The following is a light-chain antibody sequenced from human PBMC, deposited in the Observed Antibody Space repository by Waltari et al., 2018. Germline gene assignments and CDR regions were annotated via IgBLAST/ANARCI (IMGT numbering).Light chain of an antibody. V-gene: IGKV3-15*01. CDR3: QQYSNWPPIT. CDR1: QSVSTN. J-gene: IGKJ5*01. Sequence: ETVMTQSPATLSVSPGARATLSCRASQSVSTNLAWYQQKPGQAPRLLIYGASTRATGIPARFSGTGSGTQFTLTIDSLQSEDFAVYYCQQYSNWPPITFGQGTRLEIK. CDR2: GAS.